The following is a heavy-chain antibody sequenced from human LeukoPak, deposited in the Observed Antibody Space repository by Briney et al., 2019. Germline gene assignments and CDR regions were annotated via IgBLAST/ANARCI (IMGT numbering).Heavy chain of an antibody. CDR2: ISGSGGST. J-gene: IGHJ4*02. CDR3: AKPRIVVVVAATPSSDY. Sequence: PGGSLRLSCAASGFTFSSYAMHWVRQAPGKGLEWVSAISGSGGSTYYADSVKGRFTISRDNSKNTLYLQMNSLRAEDTAVYYCAKPRIVVVVAATPSSDYWGQGTLVTVSS. V-gene: IGHV3-23*01. D-gene: IGHD2-15*01. CDR1: GFTFSSYA.